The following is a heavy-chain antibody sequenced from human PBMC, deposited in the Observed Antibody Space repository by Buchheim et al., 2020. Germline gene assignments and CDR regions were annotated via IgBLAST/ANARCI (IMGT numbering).Heavy chain of an antibody. CDR2: ISTVTTYR. CDR3: ARDLYGNYAFDY. J-gene: IGHJ4*02. D-gene: IGHD4-11*01. CDR1: GFSFSSYS. V-gene: IGHV3-21*01. Sequence: EVQLVESGGGLVKPGGSLRLSCAASGFSFSSYSMNWVRQAPGKGLEWVASISTVTTYRYYADSVKGRFTVSRDNAQTSLYLQMNSLRVEDTAVYYCARDLYGNYAFDYWGQGTL.